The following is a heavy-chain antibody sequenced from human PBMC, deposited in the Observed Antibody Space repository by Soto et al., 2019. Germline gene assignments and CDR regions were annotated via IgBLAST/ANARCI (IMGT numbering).Heavy chain of an antibody. CDR3: ARGEATAVIPLFSFDY. D-gene: IGHD2-2*01. CDR1: GGSISSSSYY. CDR2: IYYSGST. J-gene: IGHJ4*02. V-gene: IGHV4-39*01. Sequence: SETLSLTCTVSGGSISSSSYYWGWIRQPPGKGLEWIGSIYYSGSTYYNPSLKSRVTISVDTSKNQFSLKLSSVTAADTAVYYFARGEATAVIPLFSFDYSGPGTLVT.